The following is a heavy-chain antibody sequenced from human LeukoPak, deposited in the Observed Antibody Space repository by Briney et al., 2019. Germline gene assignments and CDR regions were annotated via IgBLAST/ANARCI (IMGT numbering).Heavy chain of an antibody. Sequence: GASVKVSCKASGYTFTSYDINWVRQAPGQGLEWMGWINPNSGGTNYAQKFQGRVTMTRDTSISTAYMELSRLRSDDTAVYYCARDARVVPAASYYYYYYYMDVWGKGTTVTVSS. D-gene: IGHD2-2*01. CDR2: INPNSGGT. V-gene: IGHV1-2*02. J-gene: IGHJ6*03. CDR1: GYTFTSYD. CDR3: ARDARVVPAASYYYYYYYMDV.